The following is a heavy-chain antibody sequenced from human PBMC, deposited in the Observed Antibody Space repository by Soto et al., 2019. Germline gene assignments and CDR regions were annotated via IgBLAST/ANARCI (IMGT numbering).Heavy chain of an antibody. D-gene: IGHD2-15*01. J-gene: IGHJ6*02. CDR1: GFTSSSYA. V-gene: IGHV3-23*01. CDR2: ISGSRGST. Sequence: HPGGSLRLSCAASGFTSSSYAMSWVRQAPGKGLEWVSAISGSRGSTYYADSVKGRFTISRDNSKNTLYLKMNSLRAEDTAVYYCAKVGRIVGHGMDVWGQGTTVTVSS. CDR3: AKVGRIVGHGMDV.